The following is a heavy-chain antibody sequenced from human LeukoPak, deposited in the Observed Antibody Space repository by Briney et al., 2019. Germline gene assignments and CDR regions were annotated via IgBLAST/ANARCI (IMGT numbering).Heavy chain of an antibody. D-gene: IGHD6-19*01. V-gene: IGHV3-48*01. J-gene: IGHJ4*02. CDR2: ISSSSSTI. CDR1: GFTFSSYS. CDR3: ARDRSSGWYKTDY. Sequence: GGSLRLSCAASGFTFSSYSMNWVRQAPGKGLEWVSYISSSSSTIYYADSVKGRFTISRDNAKNSLYLQMNSLRAEDTAVYYCARDRSSGWYKTDYWGQGTLVTVSS.